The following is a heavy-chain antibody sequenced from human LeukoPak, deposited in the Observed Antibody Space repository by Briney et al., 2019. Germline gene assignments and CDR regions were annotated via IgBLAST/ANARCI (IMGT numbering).Heavy chain of an antibody. Sequence: ASVKVSCKASGYTFTSYGISWVRQAPGQGLEWMGWISAFNDNTNYAQRFQDRVTMTTDTSTSTAYMELRSLRSDDTAVYYCARDEESGTYYMDVWGKGTTVTVSS. CDR3: ARDEESGTYYMDV. CDR2: ISAFNDNT. V-gene: IGHV1-18*01. J-gene: IGHJ6*03. CDR1: GYTFTSYG. D-gene: IGHD6-25*01.